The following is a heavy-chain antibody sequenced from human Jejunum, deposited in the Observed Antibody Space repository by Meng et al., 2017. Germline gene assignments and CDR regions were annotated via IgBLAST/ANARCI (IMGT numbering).Heavy chain of an antibody. V-gene: IGHV6-1*01. CDR3: ARGGHYAFAL. J-gene: IGHJ3*01. Sequence: SETLSLTCAISGDSVSSNSGAWNWIRQSPSRGLEWLGRTYYRSKWNNEYAVSVRSRITVNPDTSKNQFSLQLNSVTPEDTAMYFCARGGHYAFALWGQGKRVT. CDR1: GDSVSSNSGA. CDR2: TYYRSKWNN.